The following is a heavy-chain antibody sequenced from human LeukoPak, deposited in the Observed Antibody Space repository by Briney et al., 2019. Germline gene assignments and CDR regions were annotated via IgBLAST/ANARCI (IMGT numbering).Heavy chain of an antibody. V-gene: IGHV3-21*01. Sequence: GGSLRLSCAASGFTFSSYSMNWVRQAPGKGLEWVSSISSSSSYIYYAGPVKGRFTISRDNAKNSLYLQMNSLRAEDTAVYYCAREWLRLPDYWGQGTLVTVSS. CDR2: ISSSSSYI. J-gene: IGHJ4*02. CDR1: GFTFSSYS. D-gene: IGHD5-12*01. CDR3: AREWLRLPDY.